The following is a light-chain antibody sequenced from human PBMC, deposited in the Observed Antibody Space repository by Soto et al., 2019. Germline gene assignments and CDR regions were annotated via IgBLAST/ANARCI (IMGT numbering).Light chain of an antibody. CDR1: QSVNTY. Sequence: RASQSVNTYLHWYQQKAGQAPKLLIYAASNLQSGVPSRFSGRGSGTDFTLTVESLQPEDFATYYCQQGYSNPWTFGQGTKV. J-gene: IGKJ1*01. CDR2: AAS. V-gene: IGKV1-39*01. CDR3: QQGYSNPWT.